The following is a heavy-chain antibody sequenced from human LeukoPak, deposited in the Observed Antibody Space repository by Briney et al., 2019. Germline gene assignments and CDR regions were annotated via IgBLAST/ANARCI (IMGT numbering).Heavy chain of an antibody. CDR2: ISGSGSGT. D-gene: IGHD2-15*01. Sequence: PGGSLRLPCAASGFTFSNYAMTWVRQAPGKGLEWVSSISGSGSGTYYADSVKGRFTISRDNSKNTLYLQMKSLRAEDTGVYYCARNPDSSAVVVVSTGYWGQGTLVTVSS. J-gene: IGHJ4*02. V-gene: IGHV3-23*01. CDR3: ARNPDSSAVVVVSTGY. CDR1: GFTFSNYA.